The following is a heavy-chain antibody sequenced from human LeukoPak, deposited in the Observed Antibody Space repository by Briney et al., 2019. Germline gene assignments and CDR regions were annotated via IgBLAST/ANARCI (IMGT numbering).Heavy chain of an antibody. CDR2: ISYDGSNK. Sequence: PGGSLRLSCAASGFTFSSYAMHWVRQAPGKGLEWVAVISYDGSNKYYADSVKGRFTISRDNSKNTLYLKMNSLRAEDRAVYYCGRVGPIDYGDYPYYFDYWGKGPLVPVSP. CDR3: GRVGPIDYGDYPYYFDY. V-gene: IGHV3-30-3*01. D-gene: IGHD4-17*01. CDR1: GFTFSSYA. J-gene: IGHJ4*02.